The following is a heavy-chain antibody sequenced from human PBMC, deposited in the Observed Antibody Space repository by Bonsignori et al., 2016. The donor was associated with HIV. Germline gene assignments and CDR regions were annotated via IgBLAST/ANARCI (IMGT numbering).Heavy chain of an antibody. J-gene: IGHJ4*02. CDR2: ISAYNGNT. V-gene: IGHV1-18*01. D-gene: IGHD1-1*01. Sequence: ASVKVSCKASGYTFSNYGLSWVRQAPGQGFEWMGWISAYNGNTNYAQRFQGRVTMTTDSSTSTAYMELRTLRSDDTAVYHCARGGITDKIDYWGQGTLVTVSS. CDR3: ARGGITDKIDY. CDR1: GYTFSNYG.